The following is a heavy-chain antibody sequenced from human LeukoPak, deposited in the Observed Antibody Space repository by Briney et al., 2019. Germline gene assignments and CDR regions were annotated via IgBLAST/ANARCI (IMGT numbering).Heavy chain of an antibody. CDR1: GFTFSSYS. V-gene: IGHV3-30*02. Sequence: GSLRLSCAASGFTFSSYSMNWVRQAPGKGLEWVAFIRYDGSNKYYADSVKGRFTISRDNSKNTLYLQMNSLRAEDTAVYYCARDARGNFQHWGQGTLVTVSS. CDR3: ARDARGNFQH. CDR2: IRYDGSNK. D-gene: IGHD1-26*01. J-gene: IGHJ1*01.